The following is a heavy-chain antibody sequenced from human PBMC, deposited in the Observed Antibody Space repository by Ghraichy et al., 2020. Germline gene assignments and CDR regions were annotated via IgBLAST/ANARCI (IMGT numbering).Heavy chain of an antibody. V-gene: IGHV1-3*01. J-gene: IGHJ4*02. D-gene: IGHD6-19*01. CDR3: ARDLPPPGWYTMGPGDY. CDR2: INAGNGNT. CDR1: GYTFKSYN. Sequence: ASVKVSCKASGYTFKSYNMHWVRQAPGQRFEWMGWINAGNGNTKYSQKLQGRVTFTRDTSASTAYMELSSLRPEDTAVYYCARDLPPPGWYTMGPGDYWGQGAMVTGSP.